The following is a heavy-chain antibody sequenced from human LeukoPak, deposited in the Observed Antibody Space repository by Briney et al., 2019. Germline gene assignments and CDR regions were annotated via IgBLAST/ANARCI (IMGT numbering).Heavy chain of an antibody. CDR1: GFTFSSYA. Sequence: PGGSLRLSCAASGFTFSSYAMTWVRQAAGKGLEWVSSINAGGGNTYYADSVKGRFTISRDNSKSTLYLQMNSLRAEDTALYYCAKYFGGWYEDYWGQGTLVTVSS. V-gene: IGHV3-23*01. D-gene: IGHD6-19*01. CDR3: AKYFGGWYEDY. J-gene: IGHJ4*02. CDR2: INAGGGNT.